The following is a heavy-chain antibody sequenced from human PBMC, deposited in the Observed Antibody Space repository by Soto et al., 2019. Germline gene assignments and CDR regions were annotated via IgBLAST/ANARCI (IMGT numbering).Heavy chain of an antibody. CDR1: GYTFTSYG. J-gene: IGHJ4*02. CDR3: ARAKGYCSSTSCYTFDY. Sequence: GASVKVSCKASGYTFTSYGISWVRQAPGQGLEWMGWISAYNGNTNYAQKLQGRVTMTTDTSTSTAYMELRSLRSDDTAVYYCARAKGYCSSTSCYTFDYWGQGTLVTVSS. CDR2: ISAYNGNT. V-gene: IGHV1-18*04. D-gene: IGHD2-2*02.